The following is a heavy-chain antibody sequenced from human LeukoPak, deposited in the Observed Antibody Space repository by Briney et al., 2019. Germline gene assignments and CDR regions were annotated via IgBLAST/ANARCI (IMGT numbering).Heavy chain of an antibody. CDR1: GYTFTSYA. J-gene: IGHJ5*02. CDR3: ARDFPRIAVPRRVFRFDP. D-gene: IGHD6-19*01. V-gene: IGHV7-4-1*02. Sequence: GASVKVSCKASGYTFTSYAMNWVRQAPGQGLEWMGWINTNTGNPTYAQGFTGRFVFSLDTSVSTAYLQISSLKAEDTAVYYCARDFPRIAVPRRVFRFDPWGQGTLVTVSS. CDR2: INTNTGNP.